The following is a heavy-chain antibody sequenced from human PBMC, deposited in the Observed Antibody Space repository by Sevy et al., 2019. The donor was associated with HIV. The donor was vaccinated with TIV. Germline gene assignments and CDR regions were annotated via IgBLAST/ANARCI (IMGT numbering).Heavy chain of an antibody. CDR2: ISSTSSTI. CDR1: GFTFSSYS. D-gene: IGHD5-12*01. V-gene: IGHV3-48*01. CDR3: ARNGGYADYGMDV. Sequence: GGSLRLSCAASGFTFSSYSMNWVRQAPGKGLEWISYISSTSSTIYYADSVKGRFTISRDNAKNSLYLQMNSLRAEDKAVYYCARNGGYADYGMDVWGQGTTVTVSS. J-gene: IGHJ6*02.